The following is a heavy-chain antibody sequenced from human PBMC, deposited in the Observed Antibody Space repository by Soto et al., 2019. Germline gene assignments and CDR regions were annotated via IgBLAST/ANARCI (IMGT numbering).Heavy chain of an antibody. Sequence: GGSLRLSCAASGFSFSSYAMNWVRQAPGKGLEWVSSIGGSGATYHADSLKGRFTISRDNSKNMVYLQMNRPRAEDTAVYYCAKRMESTPWFLFRAFDVGGQGTLATVSS. CDR2: IGGSGAT. CDR3: AKRMESTPWFLFRAFDV. J-gene: IGHJ3*01. D-gene: IGHD3-9*01. CDR1: GFSFSSYA. V-gene: IGHV3-23*01.